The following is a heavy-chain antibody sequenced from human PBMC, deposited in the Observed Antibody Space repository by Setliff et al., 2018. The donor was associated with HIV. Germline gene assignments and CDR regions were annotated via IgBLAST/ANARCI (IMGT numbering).Heavy chain of an antibody. CDR3: ARDYAYNWNSVMDA. V-gene: IGHV3-21*01. CDR1: GFTFSSYS. J-gene: IGHJ6*03. CDR2: ITSSTYI. Sequence: GESLKISCAASGFTFSSYSMNWVRQAPGKGLEWVSSITSSTYIYYADSVKGRFTISRDNAKNSLYLQMNSLRAEDTAVYYCARDYAYNWNSVMDAWGKGTTVTVS. D-gene: IGHD1-7*01.